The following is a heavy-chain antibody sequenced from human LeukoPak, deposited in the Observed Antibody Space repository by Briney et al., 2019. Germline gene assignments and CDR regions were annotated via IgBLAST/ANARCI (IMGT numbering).Heavy chain of an antibody. CDR2: ISRSGRNT. J-gene: IGHJ6*03. V-gene: IGHV3-48*03. CDR1: GFTLIRHE. CDR3: ARTTMVRGTYYMDV. Sequence: GGSLRLSCAASGFTLIRHEMNWVRQAPGKGLEWVSFISRSGRNTDYADSVKGRFTISRDDAKNSLYLQLNSLRADDTAVYYCARTTMVRGTYYMDVWGKGTTVTISS. D-gene: IGHD3-10*01.